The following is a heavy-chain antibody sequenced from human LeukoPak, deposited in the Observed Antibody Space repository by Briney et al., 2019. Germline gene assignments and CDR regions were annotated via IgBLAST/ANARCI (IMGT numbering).Heavy chain of an antibody. V-gene: IGHV3-21*01. CDR3: ARVSIHGSVIN. CDR1: GFTFSSYT. D-gene: IGHD3-10*01. Sequence: GGSLRLSCAASGFTFSSYTMNWVRQAPGKGLEWVSSISSSSSDIYYADSVKGRFTISRYNAKNSLYLQMNSLRAEDTAVYYCARVSIHGSVINWGQGTLVTVSS. CDR2: ISSSSSDI. J-gene: IGHJ4*02.